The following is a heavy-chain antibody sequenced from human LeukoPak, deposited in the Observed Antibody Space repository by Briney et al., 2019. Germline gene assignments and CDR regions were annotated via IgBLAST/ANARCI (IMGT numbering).Heavy chain of an antibody. Sequence: ASVKVSCKASGYTFTNYGISWVRQAPGQGLEWMGWISVYNGNTNYAQKLQGRVTMTTDTSTSTAYMELRSLRSDDTAVYYCARVIAAAGSADYWGQGTLVTVSS. D-gene: IGHD6-13*01. CDR2: ISVYNGNT. CDR3: ARVIAAAGSADY. J-gene: IGHJ4*02. CDR1: GYTFTNYG. V-gene: IGHV1-18*01.